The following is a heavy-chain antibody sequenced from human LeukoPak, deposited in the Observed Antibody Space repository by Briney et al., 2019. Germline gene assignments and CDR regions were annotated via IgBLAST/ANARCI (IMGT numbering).Heavy chain of an antibody. V-gene: IGHV3-23*01. CDR3: AKARGVSSGYYY. CDR2: ISGSGGST. J-gene: IGHJ4*02. CDR1: GFTCSSYA. Sequence: GGSLRLSCAASGFTCSSYAMSWVRQAPGKGLEWVSAISGSGGSTYYADSVKGRFTISRDNSKNTLYLQMNSLRAEDTAVYYCAKARGVSSGYYYWGQGTLVTVSS. D-gene: IGHD3-22*01.